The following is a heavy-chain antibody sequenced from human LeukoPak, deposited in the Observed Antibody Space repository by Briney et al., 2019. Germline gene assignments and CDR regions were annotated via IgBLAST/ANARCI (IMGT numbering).Heavy chain of an antibody. V-gene: IGHV3-43D*03. CDR2: ISWDGGST. D-gene: IGHD2-2*01. CDR3: AKDGTIDCSSTSCYGPLDY. CDR1: GFTFDDYA. J-gene: IGHJ4*02. Sequence: PGGSLRLSCAASGFTFDDYAMQWVRQAPGKGLEWVSLISWDGGSTYYADSVKGRFTISRDNSKNSLYLQVNSLRAEDTDYYYGAKDGTIDCSSTSCYGPLDYWGQGTLVTVSS.